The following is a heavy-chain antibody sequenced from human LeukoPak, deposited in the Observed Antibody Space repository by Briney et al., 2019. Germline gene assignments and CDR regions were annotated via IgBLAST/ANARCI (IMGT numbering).Heavy chain of an antibody. D-gene: IGHD3-22*01. CDR2: ISYDGSNK. Sequence: GGSLRLSCAASGFTFSSYGMHWVRQAPGKGLEWVAVISYDGSNKYYADSVKDRFTISRDNSKNTLYLQMNSLRAEDTAVYYCAKYYDSSYYYGRFDYWGQGTLVTVSS. V-gene: IGHV3-30*18. J-gene: IGHJ4*02. CDR1: GFTFSSYG. CDR3: AKYYDSSYYYGRFDY.